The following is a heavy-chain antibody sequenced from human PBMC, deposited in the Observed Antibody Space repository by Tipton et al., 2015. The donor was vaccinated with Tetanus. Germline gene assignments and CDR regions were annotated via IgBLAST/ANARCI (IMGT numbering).Heavy chain of an antibody. CDR2: IKTDGTDT. Sequence: VQLVQSGGGLIQPGGSLRLSCAASGFTFSHYWMHWVRQAPGKGLVWVSEIKTDGTDTNYADSVKGRFTISRDNAKNTVFLQMNGLRVDDTAVYYCARDRGRSTSSTIWFDPWGQGTLVTVSS. V-gene: IGHV3-74*01. CDR1: GFTFSHYW. CDR3: ARDRGRSTSSTIWFDP. J-gene: IGHJ5*02. D-gene: IGHD6-6*01.